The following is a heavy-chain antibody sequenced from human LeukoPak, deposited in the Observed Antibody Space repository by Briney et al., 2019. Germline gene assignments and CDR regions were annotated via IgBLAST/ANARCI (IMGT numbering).Heavy chain of an antibody. J-gene: IGHJ6*03. CDR2: ISSSSSTI. CDR1: GFTFSSYI. D-gene: IGHD3-3*01. V-gene: IGHV3-48*04. CDR3: ASHPRLRFLEWLSYMDV. Sequence: PGGSLRLSCAASGFTFSSYIMNWVRQAPGKGLEWVSYISSSSSTIYYADSVKGRFTISRDNAKNSLYLQMNSLRAEDTAVYYCASHPRLRFLEWLSYMDVWGKGTTVTVSS.